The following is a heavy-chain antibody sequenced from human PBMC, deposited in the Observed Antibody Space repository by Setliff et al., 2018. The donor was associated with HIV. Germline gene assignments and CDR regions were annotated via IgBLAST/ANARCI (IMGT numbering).Heavy chain of an antibody. V-gene: IGHV4-4*09. Sequence: SETLSLTCTVSGDSISTDYWTWIRQPPGKGLEWIGYIYNSASTNYNPSLKSRVTISVDTSKNQFSLKLSSVTAADTAVYYCARGLSFYDPGGFDYWGQGTLVTVSS. D-gene: IGHD3-22*01. CDR2: IYNSAST. J-gene: IGHJ4*02. CDR3: ARGLSFYDPGGFDY. CDR1: GDSISTDY.